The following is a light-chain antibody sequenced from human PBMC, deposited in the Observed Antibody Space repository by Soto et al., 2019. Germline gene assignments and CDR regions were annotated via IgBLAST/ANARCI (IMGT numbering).Light chain of an antibody. CDR3: QQYGSSPPYT. CDR2: GAS. CDR1: QSVSSSY. Sequence: EIVLTQSPGTLSLSPGERATLSCRASQSVSSSYLAWYQQKPGQAPRLLIYGASSMSTGIPDRFSGSGSGTDFTLTISRLEPEDLAVYYCQQYGSSPPYTFGQGTELEIK. J-gene: IGKJ2*01. V-gene: IGKV3-20*01.